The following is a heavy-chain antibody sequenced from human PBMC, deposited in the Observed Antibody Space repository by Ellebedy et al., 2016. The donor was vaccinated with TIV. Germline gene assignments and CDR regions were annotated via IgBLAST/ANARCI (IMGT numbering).Heavy chain of an antibody. Sequence: MPSETLSLTCTVSGGSISSYYWSWIRQPPGKGLEWIGYIYYSGSTNYNPSHKSRVTISVDTSKNQFSLKLSSVTAADTAVYYCARHRDYGGNSGWFDPWGQGTLVTVSS. CDR1: GGSISSYY. V-gene: IGHV4-59*08. D-gene: IGHD4-23*01. CDR2: IYYSGST. J-gene: IGHJ5*02. CDR3: ARHRDYGGNSGWFDP.